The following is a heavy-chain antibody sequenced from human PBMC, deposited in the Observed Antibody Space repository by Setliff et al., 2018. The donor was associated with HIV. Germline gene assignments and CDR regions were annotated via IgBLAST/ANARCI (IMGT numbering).Heavy chain of an antibody. J-gene: IGHJ4*02. CDR1: GFTFSSFG. D-gene: IGHD1-7*01. Sequence: GGSLRLSCAASGFTFSSFGMTWVRQAPGKGLEWEANIKEDGSETFYVDSVKGRFTMSRDNAKNSLYLEMYSLKVEDTAVYYCARDATRGGTLTSGNYCVDWGQGTLVTVS. CDR3: ARDATRGGTLTSGNYCVD. CDR2: IKEDGSET. V-gene: IGHV3-7*01.